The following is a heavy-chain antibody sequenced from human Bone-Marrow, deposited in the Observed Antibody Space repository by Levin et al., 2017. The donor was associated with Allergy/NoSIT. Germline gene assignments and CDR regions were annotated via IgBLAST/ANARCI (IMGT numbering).Heavy chain of an antibody. D-gene: IGHD4-17*01. V-gene: IGHV3-33*01. CDR1: GFTFSSYG. J-gene: IGHJ4*02. Sequence: SCAASGFTFSSYGMHWVRQAPGKGLEWVAVIWYDGSNKYYADSVKGRFTISRDNSKNTLYLQMNSLRAEDTAVYYCARAFGDLGVGYWGQGTLVTVSS. CDR2: IWYDGSNK. CDR3: ARAFGDLGVGY.